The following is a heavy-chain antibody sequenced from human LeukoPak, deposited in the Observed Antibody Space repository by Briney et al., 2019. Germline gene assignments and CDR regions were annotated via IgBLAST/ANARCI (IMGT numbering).Heavy chain of an antibody. Sequence: PSETLSLTCTVSGASISSGDYCWTWIRQPPGKGLEWIGYIYDSGRTDFNPSLKSRVTISVDRSKNQFSLKLSSVTAADTAVYYCARLSPMVRAFDIWGQGTMVTVSS. CDR2: IYDSGRT. CDR1: GASISSGDYC. V-gene: IGHV4-30-2*01. CDR3: ARLSPMVRAFDI. D-gene: IGHD3-10*01. J-gene: IGHJ3*02.